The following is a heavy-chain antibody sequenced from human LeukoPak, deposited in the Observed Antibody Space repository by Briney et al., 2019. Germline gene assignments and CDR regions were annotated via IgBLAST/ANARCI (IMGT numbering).Heavy chain of an antibody. V-gene: IGHV4-39*07. J-gene: IGHJ4*02. Sequence: SETLSLTCTVSSGSISTSNYYWGWVRQPPGKALEWIGNIFYSGSTYYSPSLKSRVTISLDTSKNQFSLKLSSVTAADTAVYYCARETTAHGYFDYWGQGTLVTVSS. D-gene: IGHD4-17*01. CDR1: SGSISTSNYY. CDR2: IFYSGST. CDR3: ARETTAHGYFDY.